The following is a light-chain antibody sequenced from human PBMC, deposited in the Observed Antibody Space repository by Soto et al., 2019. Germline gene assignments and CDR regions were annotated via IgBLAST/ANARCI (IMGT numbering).Light chain of an antibody. J-gene: IGKJ4*01. CDR2: KAS. Sequence: DIQMTQSPSTLSASVGDRVTITCRASQSISTWLAWYQQKAGKAPKLLIYKASSLEGGVPSRFSGSGSGTEFNITLSSLQPDDFATYYCQQYNTYPLTFGGGTTVDIK. CDR3: QQYNTYPLT. CDR1: QSISTW. V-gene: IGKV1-5*03.